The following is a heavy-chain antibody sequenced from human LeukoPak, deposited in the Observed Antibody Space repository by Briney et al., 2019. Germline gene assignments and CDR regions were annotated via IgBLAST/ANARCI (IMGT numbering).Heavy chain of an antibody. D-gene: IGHD7-27*01. V-gene: IGHV3-74*01. CDR2: INGDGSAT. Sequence: GGSLRLSCAASGLTSSGHWMYWLRQAPGKGLAWVSRINGDGSATNYADSMEGRFTISRDNAKNIVYLQMNSLREDDTAIYYCARGINWGQVDYWGQGTLVTVSS. J-gene: IGHJ4*02. CDR1: GLTSSGHW. CDR3: ARGINWGQVDY.